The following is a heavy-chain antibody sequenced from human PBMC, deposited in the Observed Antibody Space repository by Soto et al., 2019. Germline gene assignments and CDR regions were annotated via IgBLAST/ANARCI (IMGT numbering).Heavy chain of an antibody. Sequence: GGSLRLSCAASGFTVSSKYMNWVRQAPGKGLEWVSVIYSGGDTYYADSVKGRFTISRDNSKNTLYLQMNNLRAGDTAVYYCARDRGGAADPYYYGLEVWGQGTTVTVSS. CDR2: IYSGGDT. J-gene: IGHJ6*02. CDR3: ARDRGGAADPYYYGLEV. CDR1: GFTVSSKY. D-gene: IGHD6-13*01. V-gene: IGHV3-66*01.